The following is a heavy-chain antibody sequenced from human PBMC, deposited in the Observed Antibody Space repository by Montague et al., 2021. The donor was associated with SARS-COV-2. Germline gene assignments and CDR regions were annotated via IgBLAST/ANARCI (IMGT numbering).Heavy chain of an antibody. CDR3: VGLRVVISGHYPLHVDD. J-gene: IGHJ4*02. D-gene: IGHD3-3*01. CDR1: DGSFSDYY. V-gene: IGHV4-39*01. Sequence: SETLSLTCAVYDGSFSDYYWGWVRQPPGKGLEWIGSIYYDGTTYYNPSLESRLTMSVDTSKKQFSLKVKSLTAADTAVYSCVGLRVVISGHYPLHVDDWGQGTLVTVSP. CDR2: IYYDGTT.